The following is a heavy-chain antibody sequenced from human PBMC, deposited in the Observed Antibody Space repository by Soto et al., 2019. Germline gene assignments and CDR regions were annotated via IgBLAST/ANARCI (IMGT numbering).Heavy chain of an antibody. CDR1: GGSISSGDYY. V-gene: IGHV4-30-4*01. J-gene: IGHJ6*02. Sequence: QVQLQESGPGLVKPSQTLSLTCTVSGGSISSGDYYWSWIRQPPGKGLEWIGYIYYSGSTYYKPSIKSPVTISIDTSKNQFSLKLSSVTAADPDVYYCASASPVVTDVWGQGTTVTVSS. CDR3: ASASPVVTDV. CDR2: IYYSGST. D-gene: IGHD5-18*01.